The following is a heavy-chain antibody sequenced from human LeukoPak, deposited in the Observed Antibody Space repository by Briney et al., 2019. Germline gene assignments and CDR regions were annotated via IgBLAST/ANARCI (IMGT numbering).Heavy chain of an antibody. Sequence: PSETLSPTCAVSGGSISSSNWWSWVRQPPGKGLEWIGEIYHSGSTNYNPSLKSRVTISVDTSKNQFSLKLSSVTAADTAVYYCAKSGGYGLIDYWGQGTLVTVSS. CDR2: IYHSGST. V-gene: IGHV4-4*02. CDR1: GGSISSSNW. J-gene: IGHJ4*01. CDR3: AKSGGYGLIDY. D-gene: IGHD6-25*01.